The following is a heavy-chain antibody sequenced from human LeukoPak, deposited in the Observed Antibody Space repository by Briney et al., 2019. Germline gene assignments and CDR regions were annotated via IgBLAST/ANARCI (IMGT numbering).Heavy chain of an antibody. J-gene: IGHJ4*02. CDR2: IYYSGST. Sequence: KASETLSLTCTVSGGSFSSSSYWWGWIRQPPGKGLEWIGSIYYSGSTYYNPSLKSRVTISVDTSKNQFSLKLSSVTAADTAVYYCARPLGYCSSTICYGDYWAQGTLVTVSS. D-gene: IGHD2-2*01. V-gene: IGHV4-39*01. CDR3: ARPLGYCSSTICYGDY. CDR1: GGSFSSSSYW.